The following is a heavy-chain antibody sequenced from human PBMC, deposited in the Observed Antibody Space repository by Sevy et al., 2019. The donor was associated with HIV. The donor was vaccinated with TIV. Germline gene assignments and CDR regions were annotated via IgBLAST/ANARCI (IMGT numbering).Heavy chain of an antibody. CDR1: GFGFSSFW. J-gene: IGHJ4*02. CDR2: INSDGNSR. V-gene: IGHV3-74*01. D-gene: IGHD5-12*01. Sequence: GGSLRLSCAASGFGFSSFWMHWVRQVPGKGLVWVSRINSDGNSRSYADSVKGRFTISRDNAQNTLYLQMNNLRAEDTAIYYCATARKDGYNGLGYWGQGTLVTVSS. CDR3: ATARKDGYNGLGY.